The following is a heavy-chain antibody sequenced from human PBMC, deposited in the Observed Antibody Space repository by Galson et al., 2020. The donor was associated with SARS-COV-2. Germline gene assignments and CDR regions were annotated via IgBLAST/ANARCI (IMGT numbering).Heavy chain of an antibody. V-gene: IGHV3-74*01. D-gene: IGHD1-26*01. CDR1: EFTLRSYW. J-gene: IGHJ4*02. CDR2: VNSDGSST. CDR3: ARAPYSGNSINTLDD. Sequence: GGSLRLSCIASEFTLRSYWMHWVRQAPGKGLVWVSRVNSDGSSTTYADSVKGRFTISRDNAKNTLYLQMNSLRADDTAVYYCARAPYSGNSINTLDDWGQGALVAVSS.